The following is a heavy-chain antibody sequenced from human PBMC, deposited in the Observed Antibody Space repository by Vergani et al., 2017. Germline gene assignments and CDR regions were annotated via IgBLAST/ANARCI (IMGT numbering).Heavy chain of an antibody. Sequence: QMQLQESGPGLVKASETLSLTCTVSGDSIISRSYYWGWIRQPPGKGLEWIGSIYNSGNGDSSSSLKSRVTISADTSKNQFSLKLSSVTAADTAVYYCARVPGYCSSTSCPVDYWGQGTLVTVSS. CDR2: IYNSGNG. CDR1: GDSIISRSYY. J-gene: IGHJ4*02. CDR3: ARVPGYCSSTSCPVDY. V-gene: IGHV4-39*07. D-gene: IGHD2-2*03.